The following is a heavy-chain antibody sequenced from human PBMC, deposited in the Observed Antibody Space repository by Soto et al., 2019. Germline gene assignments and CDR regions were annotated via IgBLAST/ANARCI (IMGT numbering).Heavy chain of an antibody. J-gene: IGHJ6*02. CDR3: ARVAVIGMRGMDV. CDR2: INHSGST. Sequence: QVQLQQWGAGLLKPSETLSLTCAVYGGSFRGYYWSWIRQPPGKGLEWIGEINHSGSTNYIPSLKGRVTISVDTSKSQFSLKLSSVTAADTAVYYCARVAVIGMRGMDVWGQGTTVTVSS. V-gene: IGHV4-34*01. CDR1: GGSFRGYY.